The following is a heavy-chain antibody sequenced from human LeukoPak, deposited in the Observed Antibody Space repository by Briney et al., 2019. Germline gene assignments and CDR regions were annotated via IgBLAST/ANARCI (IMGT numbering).Heavy chain of an antibody. CDR1: GGSISSYY. CDR2: IYYSGST. Sequence: SETLSLTCTVSGGSISSYYWSWIRQPPGKGLEWIGYIYYSGSTNYNPSLKSRVTISVDTSKNQFSLKLSSVTAADTAVYYCAVYYYASGTYYFDYWGQGTLSPSPQ. CDR3: AVYYYASGTYYFDY. D-gene: IGHD3-10*01. V-gene: IGHV4-59*01. J-gene: IGHJ4*02.